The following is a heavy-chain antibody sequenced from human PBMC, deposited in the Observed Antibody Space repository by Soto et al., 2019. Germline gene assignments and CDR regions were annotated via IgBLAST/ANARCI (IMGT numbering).Heavy chain of an antibody. CDR3: ARDFIVGAPDYFDY. V-gene: IGHV3-30*04. CDR2: ISYDGRVK. J-gene: IGHJ4*02. D-gene: IGHD1-26*01. CDR1: GFTFSDYP. Sequence: QVQLVESGGGVVQPGRSLSLSCAASGFTFSDYPMHWVRQAPGKGLEWVAVISYDGRVKYYVDSVKGRFTISRDDSKNTLYLQMNSLRVDDTAVYYCARDFIVGAPDYFDYWGQVTLFTVSS.